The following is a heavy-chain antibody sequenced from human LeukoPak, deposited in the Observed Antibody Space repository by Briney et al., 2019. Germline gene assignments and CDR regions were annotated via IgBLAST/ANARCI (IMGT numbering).Heavy chain of an antibody. CDR1: GFTFSSYS. V-gene: IGHV3-21*01. Sequence: GGSLRLSCAASGFTFSSYSMNWVRQAPGKGLEWVSFISSTSSYINYADSVKGRFTISRDNAKNSLYLQMNSLRGEDTAVYYCAGISYSGTWPVGYWGQGTLVTVTA. J-gene: IGHJ4*02. CDR3: AGISYSGTWPVGY. CDR2: ISSTSSYI. D-gene: IGHD6-25*01.